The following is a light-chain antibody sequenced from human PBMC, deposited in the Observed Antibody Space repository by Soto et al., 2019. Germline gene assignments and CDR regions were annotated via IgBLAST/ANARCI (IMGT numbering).Light chain of an antibody. CDR3: CSYAGSSTVV. CDR1: SSDVGSYNL. J-gene: IGLJ1*01. CDR2: EGT. Sequence: QSALTQPASVSGSPGESITISCTGTSSDVGSYNLVSWYQQHPGKAPKVMIYEGTTRPSGVSNRFSGSKSGNTASLTISGLQAEDEADYFCCSYAGSSTVVLGTGTKLTVL. V-gene: IGLV2-23*01.